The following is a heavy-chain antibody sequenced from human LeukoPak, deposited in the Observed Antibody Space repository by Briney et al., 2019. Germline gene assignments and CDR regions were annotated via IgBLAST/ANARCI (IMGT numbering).Heavy chain of an antibody. J-gene: IGHJ3*02. Sequence: PSETLSLTCTVSGGSISSYYWSWIRQPAGKGLEWIGRIYTSGSTNYNPSLKSRVTMSVDTSKNQFSLKLSSVTAADTAVYYCARDAVVFGNNDACDIWSQGTMVTVSS. V-gene: IGHV4-4*07. CDR1: GGSISSYY. CDR2: IYTSGST. CDR3: ARDAVVFGNNDACDI. D-gene: IGHD1/OR15-1a*01.